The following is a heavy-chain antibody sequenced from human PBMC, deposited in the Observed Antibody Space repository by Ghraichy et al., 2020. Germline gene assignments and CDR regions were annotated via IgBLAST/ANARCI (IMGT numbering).Heavy chain of an antibody. CDR3: ARVKSRAFDL. CDR2: TYYTSNWGN. V-gene: IGHV6-1*01. CDR1: GDSVSNNDAT. Sequence: SQTLSLTCVISGDSVSNNDATWNWIRQSPSRGLEWLGRTYYTSNWGNDSALFVRSRIIITPDTSKNLFSLQLNSVTPEYTALYYCARVKSRAFDLWGQGTMVTVSS. J-gene: IGHJ3*01.